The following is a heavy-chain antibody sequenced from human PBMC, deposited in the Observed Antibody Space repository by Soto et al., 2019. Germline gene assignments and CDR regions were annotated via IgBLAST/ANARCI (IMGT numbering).Heavy chain of an antibody. CDR1: GYTFTRYD. CDR3: ARGRGGDYEAFDI. Sequence: ASVKVSCKASGYTFTRYDINWVRAATGPGLEWMGWMNPNSGNTGYAQKFQGRVTMTRNTSISTAYMELSSLRSEDTAVYYCARGRGGDYEAFDIWGQGTMVTVSS. D-gene: IGHD4-17*01. J-gene: IGHJ3*02. V-gene: IGHV1-8*01. CDR2: MNPNSGNT.